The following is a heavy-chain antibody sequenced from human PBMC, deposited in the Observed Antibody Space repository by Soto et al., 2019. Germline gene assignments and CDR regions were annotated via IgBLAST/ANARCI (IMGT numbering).Heavy chain of an antibody. CDR1: GDSVSSNSAA. J-gene: IGHJ2*01. CDR3: AITVAPYWYFDL. V-gene: IGHV6-1*01. Sequence: QSPTLSLTCAISGDSVSSNSAAWNWIRQSPSRGLEWLGRTYYRSKWYNDYAVSVKSRITINPDTSKNQFSLQLNSVTPEDTAVYYCAITVAPYWYFDLWGPGTLVTVSS. CDR2: TYYRSKWYN. D-gene: IGHD4-17*01.